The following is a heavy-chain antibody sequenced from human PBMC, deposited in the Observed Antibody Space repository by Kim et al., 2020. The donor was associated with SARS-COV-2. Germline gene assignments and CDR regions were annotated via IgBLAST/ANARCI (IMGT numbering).Heavy chain of an antibody. Sequence: NPTLKSRVTISVDTSKNQFSLKLSAVTAADTAVYYCARSTVTTVYWYFDLWGRGTLVTVSS. V-gene: IGHV4-39*01. D-gene: IGHD4-17*01. CDR3: ARSTVTTVYWYFDL. J-gene: IGHJ2*01.